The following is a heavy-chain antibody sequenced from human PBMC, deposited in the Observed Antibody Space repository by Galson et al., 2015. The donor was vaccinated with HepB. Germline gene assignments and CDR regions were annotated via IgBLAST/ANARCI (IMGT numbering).Heavy chain of an antibody. Sequence: CAISGDSVSSNTAAWNWVRQSPSRGLEWLGRTYYRSKWYYDYEVSVKSRITINPGTSKNQFSLQLNSVTPEDTAVYYCARDGLTGTTRRGPGFDCWGQGTLVTVSS. D-gene: IGHD1-20*01. CDR2: TYYRSKWYY. CDR3: ARDGLTGTTRRGPGFDC. CDR1: GDSVSSNTAA. V-gene: IGHV6-1*01. J-gene: IGHJ4*02.